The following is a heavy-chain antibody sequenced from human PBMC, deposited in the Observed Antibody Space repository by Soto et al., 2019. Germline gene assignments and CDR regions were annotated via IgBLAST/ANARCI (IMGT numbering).Heavy chain of an antibody. J-gene: IGHJ4*02. CDR1: GYSFTSYW. V-gene: IGHV5-51*01. Sequence: GESLKISCKGSGYSFTSYWIGWVRQMPGKGLEWMGIIYPGDSDTRYSPSFQGQVTISADKSISTAYLQWSSLKASDTAMYYCARHPGLEDSYGLVDYYFDYWGQGTLVTVSS. D-gene: IGHD5-18*01. CDR2: IYPGDSDT. CDR3: ARHPGLEDSYGLVDYYFDY.